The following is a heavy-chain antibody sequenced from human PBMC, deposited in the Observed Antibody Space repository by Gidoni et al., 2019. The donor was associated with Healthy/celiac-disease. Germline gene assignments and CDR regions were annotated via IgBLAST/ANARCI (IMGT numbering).Heavy chain of an antibody. V-gene: IGHV3-23*01. D-gene: IGHD3-3*01. CDR2: ISCSGGST. J-gene: IGHJ4*02. CDR1: GFTFSSYA. Sequence: EVQLLESGGGLVQPGGSLSLSCAASGFTFSSYAMSWVRQAPGKGLEWVSAISCSGGSTYYADSVKGRFTISRDNSKNTLYLQMNSLRAEDTAVYYCAKDRSWSGYHPFFDYWGQGTLVTVSS. CDR3: AKDRSWSGYHPFFDY.